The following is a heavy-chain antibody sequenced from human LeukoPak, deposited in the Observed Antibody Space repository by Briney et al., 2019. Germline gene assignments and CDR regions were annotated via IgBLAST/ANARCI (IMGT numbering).Heavy chain of an antibody. V-gene: IGHV1-46*01. CDR1: GYSFTSNY. CDR3: ARDQEAFDY. CDR2: IYPRDGST. J-gene: IGHJ4*02. Sequence: ASVKVSCKASGYSFTSNYIHWVRQAPGQGLEWMGMIYPRDGSTSYAQKFQGRVTVTRDTSTSTVHMELSGLRSEDTAVYYCARDQEAFDYWGQGTLVTVSP.